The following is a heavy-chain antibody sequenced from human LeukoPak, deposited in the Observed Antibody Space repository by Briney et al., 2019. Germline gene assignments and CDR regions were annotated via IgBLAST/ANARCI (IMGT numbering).Heavy chain of an antibody. CDR2: LYTSGSP. D-gene: IGHD2-2*01. CDR3: PRNTYAPYYFDY. Sequence: TSDTLSLTCTVSGGSISNYYWSWIRQPAGKGLEWIGRLYTSGSPNYNPSLKSRVTMSVDTSRNQFSLKLSSVTAADTAVYYCPRNTYAPYYFDYWGQGTLVTVSS. CDR1: GGSISNYY. J-gene: IGHJ4*02. V-gene: IGHV4-4*07.